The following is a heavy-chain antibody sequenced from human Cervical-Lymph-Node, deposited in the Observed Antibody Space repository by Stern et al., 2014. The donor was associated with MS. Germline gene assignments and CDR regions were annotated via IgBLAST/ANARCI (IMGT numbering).Heavy chain of an antibody. Sequence: VQLLESGTEVKKPGASVKVSCKASGYIFNNYAMNWGRQAPGQRLEWMGWINVDTGDTKYSQQLQGRVTITTDASASTAYMELNSLKAQDTAIYYCARSAYYDYIWGSSPFDYWGQGTLVTVSS. D-gene: IGHD3-16*01. CDR2: INVDTGDT. CDR3: ARSAYYDYIWGSSPFDY. CDR1: GYIFNNYA. V-gene: IGHV1-3*01. J-gene: IGHJ4*02.